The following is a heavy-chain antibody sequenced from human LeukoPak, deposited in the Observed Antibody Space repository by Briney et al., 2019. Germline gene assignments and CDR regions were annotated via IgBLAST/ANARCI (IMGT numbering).Heavy chain of an antibody. D-gene: IGHD1-1*01. CDR2: ISGHTGNT. V-gene: IGHV1-18*01. J-gene: IGHJ4*02. Sequence: ASVKVSCKTSGYTFSTYGVTRVRQAPGQGFQWMGWISGHTGNTKYAENFQGRISLTTDTSATTAYMELRSLTSDDTAVYYCARDLSSGGWTLEFDYWGQGSLVTVAS. CDR3: ARDLSSGGWTLEFDY. CDR1: GYTFSTYG.